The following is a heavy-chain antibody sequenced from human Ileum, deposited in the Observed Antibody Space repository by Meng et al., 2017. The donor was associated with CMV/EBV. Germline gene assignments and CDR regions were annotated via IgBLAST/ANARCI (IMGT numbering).Heavy chain of an antibody. CDR3: ARDYGSGTRFDY. CDR2: IYHSGST. D-gene: IGHD3-10*01. Sequence: SETLSLTCAVSGGSNSSSNWWSWVRQPPGKGLEWIGEIYHSGSTNYNPSLKSRVTISVDKSKNQFSLKLSSVTAADTAVYYCARDYGSGTRFDYWGQGTLVTVSS. CDR1: GGSNSSSNW. J-gene: IGHJ4*02. V-gene: IGHV4-4*02.